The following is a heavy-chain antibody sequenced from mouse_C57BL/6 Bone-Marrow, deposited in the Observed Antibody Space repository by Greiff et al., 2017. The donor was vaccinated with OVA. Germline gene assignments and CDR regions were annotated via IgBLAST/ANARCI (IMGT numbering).Heavy chain of an antibody. CDR3: ARHPWYFDV. J-gene: IGHJ1*03. V-gene: IGHV5-12*01. Sequence: DVHLVESGGGLVQPGGSLKLSCAASGFTFSDYYMYWVRQTPEKRLEWVAYISNGGGSTYYPDTVKGRFTISRDNAKNTLYLQMSRLKSEDTAMYYCARHPWYFDVWGTGTTVTVSS. CDR2: ISNGGGST. CDR1: GFTFSDYY.